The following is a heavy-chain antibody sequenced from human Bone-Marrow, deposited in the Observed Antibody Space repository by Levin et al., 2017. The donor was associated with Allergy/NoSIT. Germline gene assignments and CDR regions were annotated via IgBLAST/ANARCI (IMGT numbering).Heavy chain of an antibody. J-gene: IGHJ4*02. CDR1: GFTFGDYA. V-gene: IGHV3-49*03. Sequence: LSLTCSASGFTFGDYAMSWFRQAPGKGLECVGFIRSKAYGGTTEYAASVKGRFSISRDDSRSIVYLQMNSLKIEDTAVYYCTRDDFRPGPYFDYWGQGILVTVSS. CDR3: TRDDFRPGPYFDY. CDR2: IRSKAYGGTT. D-gene: IGHD3-3*01.